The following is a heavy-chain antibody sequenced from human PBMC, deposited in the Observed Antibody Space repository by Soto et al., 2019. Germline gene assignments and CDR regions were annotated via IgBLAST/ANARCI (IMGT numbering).Heavy chain of an antibody. D-gene: IGHD3-22*01. V-gene: IGHV1-2*02. J-gene: IGHJ4*02. CDR2: INPNNGGT. CDR3: ARARNYYDSSTFYSGAPYYFGD. Sequence: ASVKVSCKASGYTFTAYQMHWVRRAPGQGLEWMGWINPNNGGTTLAQNFQGRISMTRDTSISTVYMGLSRLTSDDTAVYYCARARNYYDSSTFYSGAPYYFGDWGQGTPVTVS. CDR1: GYTFTAYQ.